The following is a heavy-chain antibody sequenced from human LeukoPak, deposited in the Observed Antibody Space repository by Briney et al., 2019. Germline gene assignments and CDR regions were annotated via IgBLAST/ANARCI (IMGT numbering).Heavy chain of an antibody. V-gene: IGHV3-48*03. J-gene: IGHJ4*02. CDR1: GFTFSSFG. D-gene: IGHD2/OR15-2a*01. CDR2: ISSSGNTI. CDR3: TRDSMGVSFFDY. Sequence: GGSLRLSCAASGFTFSSFGMNWVRQAPGKGLEWVSYISSSGNTIYYTDSVKGRFTISRDNAKNSLYLQMKSLRAEDTAVYYCTRDSMGVSFFDYWGQGTLVTVSS.